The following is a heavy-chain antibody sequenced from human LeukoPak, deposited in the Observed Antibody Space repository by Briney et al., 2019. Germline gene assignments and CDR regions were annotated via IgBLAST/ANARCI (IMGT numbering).Heavy chain of an antibody. Sequence: GASVKVSCKASGYTFTGYYMHWVRQAPGQGLEWMGWINPNSGGTNYAQKFQGRVTMTRDTSISTAYMELSRLRSDDTAVYYCAREAYCGGDCYAGGFDPWGQGTLVTVSS. V-gene: IGHV1-2*02. CDR2: INPNSGGT. D-gene: IGHD2-21*02. J-gene: IGHJ5*02. CDR1: GYTFTGYY. CDR3: AREAYCGGDCYAGGFDP.